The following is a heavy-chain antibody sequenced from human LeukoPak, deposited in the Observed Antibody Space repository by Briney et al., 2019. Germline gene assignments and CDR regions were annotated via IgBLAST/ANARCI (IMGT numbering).Heavy chain of an antibody. CDR3: ARETNYYDSSGNPYMDV. D-gene: IGHD3-22*01. CDR1: GYTFTSYY. J-gene: IGHJ6*03. Sequence: GASVKVSCKASGYTFTSYYMHWVRQAPGLGLEWMGMINPSGGSTRYAQKFQGRVTMTRDTSTSTVYMELSSLRSEDTAVYYRARETNYYDSSGNPYMDVWGKGTTVTISS. V-gene: IGHV1-46*01. CDR2: INPSGGST.